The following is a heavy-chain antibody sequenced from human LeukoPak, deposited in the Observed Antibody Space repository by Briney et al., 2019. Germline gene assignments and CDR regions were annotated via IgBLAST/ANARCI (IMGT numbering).Heavy chain of an antibody. CDR3: ARVPPSYGTYYYFYYYMDV. CDR2: ISSSSSTI. CDR1: GFTFSSYS. V-gene: IGHV3-48*01. J-gene: IGHJ6*03. D-gene: IGHD4-17*01. Sequence: PGGSLRLSCAASGFTFSSYSMNWVRQAPGKGLEWVSYISSSSSTIYYADSVKGRFTISRDNAKNSLYLQMNSLRAEDTAVYYWARVPPSYGTYYYFYYYMDVWGKGTTVTVSS.